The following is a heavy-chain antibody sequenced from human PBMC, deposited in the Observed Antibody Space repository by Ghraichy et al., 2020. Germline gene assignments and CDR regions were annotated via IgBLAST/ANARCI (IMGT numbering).Heavy chain of an antibody. J-gene: IGHJ4*02. CDR3: ASALDRYSYLQN. Sequence: GGSLRLSCAASGFTFSSYAMHWVRQAPGKGLEWVAVISYDGSNKYYADSVKGRFTISRDNSKNTLYLQMNSLRAEDTAVYYCASALDRYSYLQNWGQGTLVTVSS. V-gene: IGHV3-30-3*01. CDR2: ISYDGSNK. CDR1: GFTFSSYA. D-gene: IGHD5-18*01.